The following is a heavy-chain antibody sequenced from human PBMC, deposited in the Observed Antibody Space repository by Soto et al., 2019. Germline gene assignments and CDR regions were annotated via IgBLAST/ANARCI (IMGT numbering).Heavy chain of an antibody. CDR1: GGSISSSYYY. Sequence: QLQLQESGPGLVKSSETLSLTCTVSGGSISSSYYYWGWNRQPTGKWLEWIGSISYNGNTYWNPSLMSRVSLSVGSFNYHFSLNLSSVTAADTAMYFCVGRKSEEDCSAGSCYVTLWGQGTQLIVSS. J-gene: IGHJ4*02. CDR3: VGRKSEEDCSAGSCYVTL. V-gene: IGHV4-39*01. CDR2: ISYNGNT. D-gene: IGHD2-15*01.